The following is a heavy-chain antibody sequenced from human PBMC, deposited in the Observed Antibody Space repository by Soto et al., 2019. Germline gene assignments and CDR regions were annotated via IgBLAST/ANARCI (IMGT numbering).Heavy chain of an antibody. V-gene: IGHV1-69*01. CDR1: GGTFSSYA. Sequence: QVPLVQSGAEVKKPGSSVKVSCKASGGTFSSYAISWVRQAPGQGLEWMGGIIPIFGTANYAQKFQGRVTITADESTSTAYMELSSLRSEDTAVYYCAVTSITMIVVVSTDDAFDIWGQGTMVTVSS. CDR2: IIPIFGTA. D-gene: IGHD3-22*01. CDR3: AVTSITMIVVVSTDDAFDI. J-gene: IGHJ3*02.